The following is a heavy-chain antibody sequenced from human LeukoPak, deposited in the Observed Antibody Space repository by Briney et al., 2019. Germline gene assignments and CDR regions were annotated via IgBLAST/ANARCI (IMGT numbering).Heavy chain of an antibody. CDR1: GGSISPYY. Sequence: SQTLSLACTVSGGSISPYYWTWIRQPPGKGLEWIGYIYYSGSTNYNPSLTSRVTMSVDTSKNQFSLKLSSVTAADTAVYYCARAPGIMSGNWRFDYWGQGTLVTVSS. CDR3: ARAPGIMSGNWRFDY. CDR2: IYYSGST. J-gene: IGHJ4*02. D-gene: IGHD3-16*01. V-gene: IGHV4-59*12.